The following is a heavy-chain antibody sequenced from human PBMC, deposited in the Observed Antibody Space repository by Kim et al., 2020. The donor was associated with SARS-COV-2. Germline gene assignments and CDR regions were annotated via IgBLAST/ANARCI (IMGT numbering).Heavy chain of an antibody. V-gene: IGHV1-69*04. Sequence: SVKVSCKASGGTFSSYAISWVRQAPGQGLEWMGRIIPILGIANYAHKFQGRVTITADKSTSTAYMELSSLRSEDTAVYYCASGQGGCSSTSCYRHYYYMDVWGKGTTVTVSS. J-gene: IGHJ6*03. CDR3: ASGQGGCSSTSCYRHYYYMDV. CDR1: GGTFSSYA. CDR2: IIPILGIA. D-gene: IGHD2-2*01.